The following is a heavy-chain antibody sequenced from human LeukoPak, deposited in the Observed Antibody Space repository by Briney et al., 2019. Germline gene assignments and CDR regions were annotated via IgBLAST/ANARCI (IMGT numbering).Heavy chain of an antibody. V-gene: IGHV3-66*02. J-gene: IGHJ6*02. CDR1: GFTVSNNY. Sequence: GGSLRLSCAASGFTVSNNYMSWVRQAPGKGLEWVSVIYSGASTYYADSVKGRFTISRDNSKNTLYLQMNSLRAEDTAVYYCARGPNYYYYYYGMDVWGQGTTVTVSS. CDR3: ARGPNYYYYYYGMDV. CDR2: IYSGAST.